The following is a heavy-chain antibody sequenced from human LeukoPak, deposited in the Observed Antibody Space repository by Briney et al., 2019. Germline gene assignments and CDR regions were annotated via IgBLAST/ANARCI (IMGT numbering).Heavy chain of an antibody. D-gene: IGHD1-26*01. Sequence: GGSLRLSCAASGFTFSSYNMNWVRQAPGKGLEWVSSISSSSSYIYYADSVKGRFTISRDNAKNSLYLQMNSLRVEDTAVHYCAREYSGSYYAGVTWFDPWGQGTLVTVSS. V-gene: IGHV3-21*01. CDR1: GFTFSSYN. J-gene: IGHJ5*02. CDR2: ISSSSSYI. CDR3: AREYSGSYYAGVTWFDP.